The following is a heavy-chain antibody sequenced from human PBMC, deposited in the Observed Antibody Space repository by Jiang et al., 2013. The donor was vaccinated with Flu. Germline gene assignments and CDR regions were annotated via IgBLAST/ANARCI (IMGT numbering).Heavy chain of an antibody. V-gene: IGHV1-69*04. J-gene: IGHJ4*02. CDR2: IIPILGIA. Sequence: SVKVSCKASGGTFSSYAISWVRQAPGQGLEWMGRIIPILGIANYAQKFQGRVTITADKSTSTAYMELSSLRSEDTAVYYCARDPNFREPTNRALDYWGQGTLVTVSS. CDR3: ARDPNFREPTNRALDY. CDR1: GGTFSSYA. D-gene: IGHD3-10*01.